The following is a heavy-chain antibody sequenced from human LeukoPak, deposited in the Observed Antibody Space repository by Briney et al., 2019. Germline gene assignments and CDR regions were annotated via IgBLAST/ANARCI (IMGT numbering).Heavy chain of an antibody. CDR1: GFTFSISA. CDR3: ARVYIYYDSSGYFPADY. J-gene: IGHJ4*02. V-gene: IGHV3-74*01. D-gene: IGHD3-22*01. CDR2: ISSDGSST. Sequence: GGSLRLSCAAPGFTFSISAMSWVRQAPGKGLVWVSRISSDGSSTSYADSVKGRFTISRDNAKNTLYPQMNSLRAEDTAVYYCARVYIYYDSSGYFPADYWGQGTLVTVSS.